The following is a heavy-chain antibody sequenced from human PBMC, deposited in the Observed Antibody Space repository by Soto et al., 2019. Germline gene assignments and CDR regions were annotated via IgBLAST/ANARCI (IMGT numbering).Heavy chain of an antibody. V-gene: IGHV4-39*01. Sequence: QLQLQESGPGLVKPSETLSLTCTVSGGSISSSTFYWGWIRQPPGKGLEWIGSIYNSGTTYYNPSLKSRVALSVVTSKTQFSLKLSSVISADTAVYYGARPMGLRFSVADVFDIWGQGTMVTVSS. D-gene: IGHD3-3*01. CDR3: ARPMGLRFSVADVFDI. J-gene: IGHJ3*02. CDR1: GGSISSSTFY. CDR2: IYNSGTT.